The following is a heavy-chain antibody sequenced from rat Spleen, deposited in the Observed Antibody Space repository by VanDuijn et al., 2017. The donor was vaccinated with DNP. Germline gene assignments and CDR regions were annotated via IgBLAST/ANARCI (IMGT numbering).Heavy chain of an antibody. CDR3: ARWPGYNPPYAMDA. J-gene: IGHJ4*01. D-gene: IGHD1-4*01. Sequence: EVQLQESGPGLVKPSQSLSLTCSVTAYSITTNYWGWIRKFPGNKMEWVGHINYSGGTSYNPSLQSRISITRDTSKNQFFLQVNSVNTEDTATYYCARWPGYNPPYAMDAWGQGTSVTVSS. CDR2: INYSGGT. CDR1: AYSITTNY. V-gene: IGHV3-1*01.